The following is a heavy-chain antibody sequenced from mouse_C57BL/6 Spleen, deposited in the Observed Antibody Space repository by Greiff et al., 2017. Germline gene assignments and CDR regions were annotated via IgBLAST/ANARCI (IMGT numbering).Heavy chain of an antibody. Sequence: EVKVEESGGGLVKPGGSLKLSCAASGFTFSSYAMSWVRQTPEKRLEWVATISDGGSYTYYPDNVKGRFTISRDNAKNNLYLQMSHLKSEDTAMDYCARETAQARFDYWGQGTTLTVSS. D-gene: IGHD3-2*02. CDR2: ISDGGSYT. CDR3: ARETAQARFDY. V-gene: IGHV5-4*01. CDR1: GFTFSSYA. J-gene: IGHJ2*01.